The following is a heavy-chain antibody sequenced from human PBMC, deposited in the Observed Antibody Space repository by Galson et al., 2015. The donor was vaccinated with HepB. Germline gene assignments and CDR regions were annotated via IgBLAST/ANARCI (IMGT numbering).Heavy chain of an antibody. Sequence: SVKVSCKASGYTFTSYGISWVRQAPGQGLEWMGWISAYNGNTNYAQKLQGRVTMTTDTSTSTAYMELRSLRSDDTAVYYCARDRSGNIADDAFDIWGQGTMVTVSS. J-gene: IGHJ3*02. CDR2: ISAYNGNT. CDR1: GYTFTSYG. V-gene: IGHV1-18*04. D-gene: IGHD3-3*01. CDR3: ARDRSGNIADDAFDI.